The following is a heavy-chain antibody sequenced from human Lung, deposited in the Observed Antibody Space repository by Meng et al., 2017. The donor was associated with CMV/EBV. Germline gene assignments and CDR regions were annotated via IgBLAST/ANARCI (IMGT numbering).Heavy chain of an antibody. CDR3: AKGDDSGWSPVDY. D-gene: IGHD3-22*01. CDR2: IYSDGSST. V-gene: IGHV3-23*03. CDR1: GFTFSNYA. Sequence: GESLKISCAASGFTFSNYAMNWVRQAPGKGLEWVSVIYSDGSSTYYADSVKGRFTISRDNSKNTLDLQMNSLRAEDTAVYYCAKGDDSGWSPVDYWGQGTLVXVSS. J-gene: IGHJ4*02.